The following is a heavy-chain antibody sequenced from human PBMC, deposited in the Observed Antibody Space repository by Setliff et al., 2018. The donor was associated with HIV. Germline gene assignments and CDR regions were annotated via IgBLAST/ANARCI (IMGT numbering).Heavy chain of an antibody. D-gene: IGHD1-26*01. V-gene: IGHV3-7*01. CDR1: GGSISSNSYY. CDR2: VKQDGTET. CDR3: ARWGSGSYERVFDY. J-gene: IGHJ4*02. Sequence: ETLSLTCTVSGGSISSNSYYWGWIRQAPGKGLESVANVKQDGTETLYVDSVKGRLTISRDNANNLVYLQMNSLRVEDTAVYFCARWGSGSYERVFDYWGQGMLVTVSS.